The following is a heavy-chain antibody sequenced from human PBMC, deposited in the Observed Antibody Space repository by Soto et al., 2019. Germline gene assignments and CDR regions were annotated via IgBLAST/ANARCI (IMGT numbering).Heavy chain of an antibody. Sequence: QVQLVQSGAEVKKPGSSVKVSCKASGGTFSSYTISWVRQAPGQGLEWMGRIIPILGIANYAQKFQGRVTITADKSTSTDYLELSILRSEDTAVYYCARDDSSEYYFDYWVQGTLVTVSS. V-gene: IGHV1-69*08. CDR3: ARDDSSEYYFDY. D-gene: IGHD6-19*01. CDR2: IIPILGIA. CDR1: GGTFSSYT. J-gene: IGHJ4*02.